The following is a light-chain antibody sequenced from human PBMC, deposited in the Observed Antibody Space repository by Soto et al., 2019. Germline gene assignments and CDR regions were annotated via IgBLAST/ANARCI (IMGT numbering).Light chain of an antibody. CDR3: QQYKSYSWT. J-gene: IGKJ1*01. CDR1: QSVSSN. CDR2: DAS. Sequence: EIVMTQSPATLSVSPGERATLSCRASQSVSSNLAWYQQKPGQAPRLLIYDASNRATGIPARFSGSGSGTEFTLTISSLQPDDFATYYCQQYKSYSWTFGQGTKVDIK. V-gene: IGKV3D-15*01.